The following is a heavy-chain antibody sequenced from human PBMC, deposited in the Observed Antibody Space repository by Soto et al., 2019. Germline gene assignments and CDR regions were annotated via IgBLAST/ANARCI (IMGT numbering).Heavy chain of an antibody. J-gene: IGHJ4*02. D-gene: IGHD3-22*01. V-gene: IGHV4-61*01. CDR1: GGSISSSSYY. CDR3: ARSRGGYFDY. Sequence: PSETLSLTCTVSGGSISSSSYYWSWIRQPPGKGLEWIGYIYYSGSTNYNPSLKSRVTISVDTSKNQFSLKLSSVTAADTAVYYCARSRGGYFDYWGQGTLVTVS. CDR2: IYYSGST.